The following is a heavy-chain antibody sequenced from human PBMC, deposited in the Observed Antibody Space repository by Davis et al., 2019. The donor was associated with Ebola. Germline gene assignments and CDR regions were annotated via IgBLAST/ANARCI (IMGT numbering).Heavy chain of an antibody. CDR2: ISGSGGST. V-gene: IGHV3-23*01. CDR3: ARDFFEFSSSSFSDF. D-gene: IGHD6-6*01. J-gene: IGHJ4*02. Sequence: GESLKISCAASGFTFSSYAMSWVRQAPGKGLEWVSAISGSGGSTYYADSVKGRFTISRDNSKNTLYLQMNSLRPDDTAVYYCARDFFEFSSSSFSDFWGQGTLVTVSP. CDR1: GFTFSSYA.